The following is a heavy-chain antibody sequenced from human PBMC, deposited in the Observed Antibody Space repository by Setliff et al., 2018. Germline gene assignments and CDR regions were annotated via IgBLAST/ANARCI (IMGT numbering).Heavy chain of an antibody. D-gene: IGHD3-9*01. V-gene: IGHV1-18*01. CDR1: GFMFSTYG. J-gene: IGHJ4*02. Sequence: ASVKVSCKTSGFMFSTYGLSWVRQAPGQAPEWIGCISGYTGDTNYAPKFRDRVTLTIDPSSTTAYMELRSLKSDDTAFYYCARSSAPSVVLAADFDSWGQGTLVTVS. CDR3: ARSSAPSVVLAADFDS. CDR2: ISGYTGDT.